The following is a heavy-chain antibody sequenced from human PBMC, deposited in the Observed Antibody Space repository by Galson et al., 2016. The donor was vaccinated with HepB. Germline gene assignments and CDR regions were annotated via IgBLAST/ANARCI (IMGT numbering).Heavy chain of an antibody. CDR2: IYPGDSDT. D-gene: IGHD2-15*01. V-gene: IGHV5-51*01. CDR1: GYSFNNYW. Sequence: GAEVKKPGESLRISCKASGYSFNNYWIGWVRRMPGKGLEWMGIIYPGDSDTIYSPSLQGQVTISADKSLSTAYLQWSSLKASDTAMYYCARGSIYCSGGSCYSRWFDPWGQGTLVTVSS. CDR3: ARGSIYCSGGSCYSRWFDP. J-gene: IGHJ5*02.